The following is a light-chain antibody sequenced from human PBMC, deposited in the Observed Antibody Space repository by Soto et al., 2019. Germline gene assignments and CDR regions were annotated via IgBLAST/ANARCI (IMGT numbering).Light chain of an antibody. CDR3: TSYAGGNNV. J-gene: IGLJ1*01. CDR1: SSDVGGYNY. V-gene: IGLV2-8*01. Sequence: QSALTQPPSASGSPGQSVTISCTGTSSDVGGYNYVSWYQQNPGKVPKLMIYEVNKRPSGVPDRFAGSKSGNTASPTVSGLQAEDEGDYYCTSYAGGNNVFGTGTQVTVL. CDR2: EVN.